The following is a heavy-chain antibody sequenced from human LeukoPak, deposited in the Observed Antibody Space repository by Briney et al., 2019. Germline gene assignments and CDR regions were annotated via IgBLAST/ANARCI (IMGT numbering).Heavy chain of an antibody. CDR3: ARASGSNYDFDY. D-gene: IGHD1-26*01. CDR1: GYTFTGYY. CDR2: INPDSGGT. V-gene: IGHV1-2*02. Sequence: ASVKVSCKASGYTFTGYYMHWVRQAPGPGLEWMGWINPDSGGTNYAQTFQGRVTMTRDTSISTAYMELSSLRSDDTAVYYCARASGSNYDFDYWGQGTLVTVAS. J-gene: IGHJ4*02.